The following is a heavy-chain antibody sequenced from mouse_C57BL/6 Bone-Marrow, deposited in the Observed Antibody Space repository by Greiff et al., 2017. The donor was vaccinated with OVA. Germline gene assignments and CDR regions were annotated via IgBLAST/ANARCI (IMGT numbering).Heavy chain of an antibody. CDR3: ARHNYGPFAY. Sequence: EVNLVESGGGLVQPGGSLKLSCAASGFTFSDYYMYWVRQTPEKRLEWVAYISNGGGSTYYPDTVKGRFTISRDNAKNTLYLQMSRLKSEDTAMYYCARHNYGPFAYWGQGTLVTVSA. CDR1: GFTFSDYY. V-gene: IGHV5-12*01. CDR2: ISNGGGST. J-gene: IGHJ3*01. D-gene: IGHD1-1*02.